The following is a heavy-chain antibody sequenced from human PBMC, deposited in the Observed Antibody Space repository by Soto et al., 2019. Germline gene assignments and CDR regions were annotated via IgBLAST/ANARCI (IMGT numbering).Heavy chain of an antibody. CDR2: INHSGST. CDR3: ARVSAWYKRSTSSYYYYYMDV. J-gene: IGHJ6*03. D-gene: IGHD2-2*01. CDR1: GGSFSGYY. Sequence: SETLSLTCAVYGGSFSGYYWSWIRQPPGKGLEWIGEINHSGSTNYNPSLKSRVTISVDTSKNQFSLKLSSVTAADTAVYYCARVSAWYKRSTSSYYYYYMDVWGKGTTVTVSS. V-gene: IGHV4-34*01.